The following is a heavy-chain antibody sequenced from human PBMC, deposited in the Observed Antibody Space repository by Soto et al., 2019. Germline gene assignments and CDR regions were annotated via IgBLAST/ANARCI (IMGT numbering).Heavy chain of an antibody. D-gene: IGHD3-10*01. CDR3: ARTDYGTASFDP. Sequence: SETLSLTCAVSGDSISSGAWWSWVRQSPGKGLQWIGEIYHSGNTRNNPSLKSRVTMSVDKSNNQFSLKLSSVTAADTAVYYCARTDYGTASFDPWGQGSLVTVSS. CDR1: GDSISSGAW. V-gene: IGHV4-4*02. CDR2: IYHSGNT. J-gene: IGHJ5*02.